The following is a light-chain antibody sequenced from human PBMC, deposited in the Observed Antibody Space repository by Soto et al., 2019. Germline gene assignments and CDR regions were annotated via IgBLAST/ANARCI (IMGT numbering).Light chain of an antibody. J-gene: IGLJ2*01. CDR1: TSNIGAGYD. Sequence: QSVLTQPPSVSGAPGQRVTISCTGSTSNIGAGYDVHWYQQLPGTAPKLLIYGNSNRPSGVPDRFSGSKSGTSASLAITGLQADDEVDYYCQSYDSSLRVFGGGTKLTVL. CDR2: GNS. V-gene: IGLV1-40*01. CDR3: QSYDSSLRV.